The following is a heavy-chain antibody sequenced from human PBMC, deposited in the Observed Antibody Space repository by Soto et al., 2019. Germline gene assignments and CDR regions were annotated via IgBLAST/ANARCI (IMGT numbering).Heavy chain of an antibody. Sequence: QITLKESGPPLVKPTQPLTLTCAFSCFSATSSGVGVAWLRQPPGTSLEWLAVIYWDDADQYRPSLKTRLNIIKDTSKHRVGLTMTNMDTVDTGRYYCARLLLGCLAYDFDYRGQGALDTGTS. CDR2: IYWDDAD. V-gene: IGHV2-5*02. J-gene: IGHJ4*02. CDR1: CFSATSSGVG. CDR3: ARLLLGCLAYDFDY. D-gene: IGHD2-8*01.